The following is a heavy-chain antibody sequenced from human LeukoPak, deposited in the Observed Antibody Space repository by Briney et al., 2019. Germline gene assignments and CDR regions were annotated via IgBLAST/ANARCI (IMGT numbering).Heavy chain of an antibody. CDR1: GYTFSSNY. D-gene: IGHD5-18*01. V-gene: IGHV1-46*01. CDR2: IHPSGGST. Sequence: ASVKVSCKASGYTFSSNYMHWVRQAPGQGLEWMGAIHPSGGSTSYAQKFQGRDTMTKDTSMSTAYMELSSLRSEDTAIYYCARMGMDAAMITNFFDYWGQGTLVTLCS. CDR3: ARMGMDAAMITNFFDY. J-gene: IGHJ4*02.